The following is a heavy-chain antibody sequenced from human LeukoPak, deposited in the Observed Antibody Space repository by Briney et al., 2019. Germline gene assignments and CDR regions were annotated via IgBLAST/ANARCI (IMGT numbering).Heavy chain of an antibody. CDR1: GFTFSSYA. CDR2: ISYDGSNK. J-gene: IGHJ4*02. Sequence: SGGSLRLSCAASGFTFSSYAMHWVRQAPGKGLEWVAVISYDGSNKYYADSVKGRFTISRDNAKNSLYLQMNSLRAEDAAVYYCARVAVRGVSNYWGQGTLVTVSS. CDR3: ARVAVRGVSNY. D-gene: IGHD3-10*01. V-gene: IGHV3-30*04.